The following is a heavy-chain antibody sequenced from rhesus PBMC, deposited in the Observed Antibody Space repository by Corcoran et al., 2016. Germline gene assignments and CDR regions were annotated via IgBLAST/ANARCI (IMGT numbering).Heavy chain of an antibody. CDR3: VQDGVV. CDR2: FDSVGSIT. V-gene: IGHV3-28*02. J-gene: IGHJ5-1*01. Sequence: EVQLVESGGGLAKPGGSLRLSCAASGFTFSNYWMYWVRQAPMKWLGWISSFDSVGSITYYSVAVKGRFTISREESTNSVNLPMDILRPEDTAVYYCVQDGVVWGPGVLVTVSS. D-gene: IGHD3-34*01. CDR1: GFTFSNYW.